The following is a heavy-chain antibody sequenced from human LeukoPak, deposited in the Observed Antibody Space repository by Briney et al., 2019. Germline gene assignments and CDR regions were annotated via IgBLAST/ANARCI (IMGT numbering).Heavy chain of an antibody. J-gene: IGHJ6*03. D-gene: IGHD3-22*01. CDR2: IYYSGST. CDR1: GGSISSSSYY. V-gene: IGHV4-39*07. Sequence: PSETLSLTCTVSGGSISSSSYYWGWIRQPPGKGLEWIGSIYYSGSTNYNPSLKSRVTISVDTSKNQFSLKLSSVTAADTAVYYCARRGTDYYDSSGYYYYYYYYYMDVWGKGTTVTISS. CDR3: ARRGTDYYDSSGYYYYYYYYYMDV.